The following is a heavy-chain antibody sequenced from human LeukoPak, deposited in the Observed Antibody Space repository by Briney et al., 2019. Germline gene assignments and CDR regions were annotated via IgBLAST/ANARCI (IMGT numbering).Heavy chain of an antibody. J-gene: IGHJ6*04. Sequence: SQTLSLTCAVSGDSISSGGYSWSWIRQPPGKGLEWIGYIDHSGSTYYNPSLKSRVTISVDRSKNQFSLKLSSVTAADTAVYYCASTGYCSSTSCYLYSYYGMDVWGKGTTVTVSS. CDR3: ASTGYCSSTSCYLYSYYGMDV. D-gene: IGHD2-2*01. V-gene: IGHV4-30-2*01. CDR1: GDSISSGGYS. CDR2: IDHSGST.